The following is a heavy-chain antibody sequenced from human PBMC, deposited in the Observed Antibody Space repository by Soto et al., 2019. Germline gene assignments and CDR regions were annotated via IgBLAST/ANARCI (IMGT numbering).Heavy chain of an antibody. V-gene: IGHV5-51*01. CDR1: GYSFTSYW. CDR2: IYPGDSDT. Sequence: PGESLKISCKGSGYSFTSYWIGWVRQMPGKGLEWMGIIYPGDSDTRYSPSFQGQVTISADKSISTAYLQWSSLKASDTAMYYCALLVAAAGEDDLHGMDVWGQGTTVTVSS. J-gene: IGHJ6*02. CDR3: ALLVAAAGEDDLHGMDV. D-gene: IGHD6-13*01.